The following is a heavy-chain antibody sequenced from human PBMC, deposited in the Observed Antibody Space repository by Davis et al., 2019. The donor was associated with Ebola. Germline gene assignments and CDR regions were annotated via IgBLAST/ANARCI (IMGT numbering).Heavy chain of an antibody. Sequence: SVKVSCKASGGTFSSYAISWVRQAPGQGLEWMGGIIPMFGTANYAQKFQGRVTITADKSTSTAYMELSSLRSEDTAVYYCAREGDGGITGTTGWFDPWGQGTLVTVSS. J-gene: IGHJ5*02. CDR2: IIPMFGTA. D-gene: IGHD1-20*01. CDR3: AREGDGGITGTTGWFDP. V-gene: IGHV1-69*06. CDR1: GGTFSSYA.